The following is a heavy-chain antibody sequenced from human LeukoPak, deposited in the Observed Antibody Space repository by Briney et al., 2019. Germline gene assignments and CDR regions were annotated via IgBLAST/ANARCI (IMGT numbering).Heavy chain of an antibody. J-gene: IGHJ5*02. V-gene: IGHV1-8*01. CDR2: MNPNSGGT. D-gene: IGHD7-27*01. Sequence: ASVKVSCKTSGYTVSSYDINWVRQATGQGLEWMGWMNPNSGGTGFAQNFQGRVTLTKNTSITTAYMELSSLRSEDTAVYYCARGDPWGFDPWGQGTLVTVSS. CDR1: GYTVSSYD. CDR3: ARGDPWGFDP.